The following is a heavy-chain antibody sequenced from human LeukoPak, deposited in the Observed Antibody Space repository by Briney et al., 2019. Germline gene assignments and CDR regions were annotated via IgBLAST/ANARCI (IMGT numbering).Heavy chain of an antibody. D-gene: IGHD2-15*01. V-gene: IGHV4-34*01. J-gene: IGHJ4*02. CDR3: ARGRRYCSGGRCYPLFDY. Sequence: PWETLSLTCAVYGGPFRVYYWSWIRQPPGKGLEWIGEINHSGSTNYNPPRKSRVTISVATSKYQFSLKLSSVTAAAKAVYYYARGRRYCSGGRCYPLFDYWGQGTLVTVSS. CDR1: GGPFRVYY. CDR2: INHSGST.